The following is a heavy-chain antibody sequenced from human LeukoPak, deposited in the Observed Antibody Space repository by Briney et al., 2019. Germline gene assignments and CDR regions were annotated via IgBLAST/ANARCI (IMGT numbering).Heavy chain of an antibody. CDR2: ISSSSYI. CDR1: GFTFRSYT. J-gene: IGHJ4*02. V-gene: IGHV3-21*01. CDR3: ARGLRSGSPFDY. Sequence: GGSLRLSCAASGFTFRSYTMNWVRQAPGKGLEWVSSISSSSYIYYADSVKGRLTISRDNAKNSLYLQMNSLRAEDTAVYYCARGLRSGSPFDYWGQGTLVTVSS. D-gene: IGHD3-10*01.